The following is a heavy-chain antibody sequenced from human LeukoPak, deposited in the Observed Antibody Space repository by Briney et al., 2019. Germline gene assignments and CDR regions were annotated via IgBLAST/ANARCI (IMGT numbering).Heavy chain of an antibody. V-gene: IGHV3-43*01. D-gene: IGHD4-17*01. Sequence: GGSLRLSCAASGFTFDDYTMHWVRQAPGKGLEWVSLISWDGGSTYYADSVKGRFTISRGNSKNSLYLQMNSLRTEDTALYYCAKDTSPMTTVTTPIDYWGQGTLVTVSS. CDR3: AKDTSPMTTVTTPIDY. J-gene: IGHJ4*02. CDR1: GFTFDDYT. CDR2: ISWDGGST.